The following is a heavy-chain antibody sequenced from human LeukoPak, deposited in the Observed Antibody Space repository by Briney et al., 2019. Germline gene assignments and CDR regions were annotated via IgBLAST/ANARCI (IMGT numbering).Heavy chain of an antibody. CDR3: ARDRGYSYGREPWGGYYYYYYMDV. J-gene: IGHJ6*03. Sequence: ASVKVSCKASGYTFTSYYMHWVRQAPGQGLEWMVIINPGGGSTSYAQKFQGRVTMTRDMSTSTVYMELSSLRSEDTAVYYCARDRGYSYGREPWGGYYYYYYMDVWGKGTTVTVSS. V-gene: IGHV1-46*01. D-gene: IGHD5-18*01. CDR2: INPGGGST. CDR1: GYTFTSYY.